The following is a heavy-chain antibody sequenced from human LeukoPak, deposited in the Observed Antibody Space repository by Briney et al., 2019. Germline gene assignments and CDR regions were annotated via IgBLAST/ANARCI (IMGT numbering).Heavy chain of an antibody. Sequence: ASVKVSCKVSGYTLTELSMHWVRQAPGKGLEWMGGFDPEDGETIYAQKFQGRVTMTEDTSTDTAYMGLSSLRSEDTAVYYCAARTTYYYDFWSGYNLDYWGQGTLVSVSS. CDR1: GYTLTELS. V-gene: IGHV1-24*01. CDR3: AARTTYYYDFWSGYNLDY. CDR2: FDPEDGET. D-gene: IGHD3-3*01. J-gene: IGHJ4*02.